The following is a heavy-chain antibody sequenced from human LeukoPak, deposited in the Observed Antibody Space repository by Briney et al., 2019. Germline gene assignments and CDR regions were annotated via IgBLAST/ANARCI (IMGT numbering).Heavy chain of an antibody. Sequence: ASVKVSCKASGYTFVDYYIHWVRKGPRQGLEWMGWINPHSGATTLAQKFQGRITMTRDTSLRTAYMELRRLISDDTAIYYCARPYGSGLRDAFDIWGQGTMVSVSS. CDR1: GYTFVDYY. J-gene: IGHJ3*02. CDR2: INPHSGAT. CDR3: ARPYGSGLRDAFDI. D-gene: IGHD3-10*01. V-gene: IGHV1-2*02.